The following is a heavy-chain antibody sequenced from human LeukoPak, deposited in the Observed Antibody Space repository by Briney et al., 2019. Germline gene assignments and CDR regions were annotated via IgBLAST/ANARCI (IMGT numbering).Heavy chain of an antibody. J-gene: IGHJ5*02. V-gene: IGHV3-23*01. CDR1: GFIFSSYA. CDR2: LSASGGLT. CDR3: AKDLLYCSGGSGYYPTFDP. D-gene: IGHD2-15*01. Sequence: SGGSLRLSCAASGFIFSSYAMSWVRQAPGKGLEWVSGLSASGGLTFYADSVRGRFTISRDNSNNTLYLQMNRLTVEDTAVYYFAKDLLYCSGGSGYYPTFDPWGQGTLVTVSS.